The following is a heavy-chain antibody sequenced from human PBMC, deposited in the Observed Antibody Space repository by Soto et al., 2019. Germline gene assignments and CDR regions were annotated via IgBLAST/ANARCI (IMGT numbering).Heavy chain of an antibody. CDR1: GASISGFY. Sequence: QVQLQESGPGLVKPSETLSLTCTVSGASISGFYWSWIRKSAGKGLEWIGRIYATGTTDYNPSLKSRVMMAVDTSQKQFYLKLRSVTAADTAVYYCVRDGTKTLRDWFDPWGQGISVTVSS. J-gene: IGHJ5*02. V-gene: IGHV4-4*07. CDR3: VRDGTKTLRDWFDP. CDR2: IYATGTT. D-gene: IGHD1-1*01.